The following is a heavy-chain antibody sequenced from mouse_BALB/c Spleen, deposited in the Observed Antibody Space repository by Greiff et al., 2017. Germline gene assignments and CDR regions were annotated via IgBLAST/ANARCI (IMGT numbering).Heavy chain of an antibody. Sequence: EVQLVESGGGLVQPGGSRKLSCAASGFTFSSFGMHWVRQAPEKGLEWVAYISSGSSTIYYADTVKGRFTISRDNPKNTLFLQMTSLRSEDMAMYYCARCYYDYDGYYFDYWGQGTTLTVSS. CDR2: ISSGSSTI. CDR1: GFTFSSFG. D-gene: IGHD2-4*01. CDR3: ARCYYDYDGYYFDY. J-gene: IGHJ2*01. V-gene: IGHV5-17*02.